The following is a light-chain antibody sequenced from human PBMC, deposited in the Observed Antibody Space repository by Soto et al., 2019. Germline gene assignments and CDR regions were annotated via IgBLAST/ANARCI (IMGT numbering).Light chain of an antibody. CDR1: QNIIFY. J-gene: IGKJ1*01. Sequence: DIQMTQSPSSLSASVGDRVTITCRASQNIIFYLNWYQQKPGEAPKLLIYAASNLQSGVPSRFSGSGSGTDFTLTISRLEPEDSATYYCQQSYSTFWTFGQGTKVDIK. CDR3: QQSYSTFWT. CDR2: AAS. V-gene: IGKV1-39*01.